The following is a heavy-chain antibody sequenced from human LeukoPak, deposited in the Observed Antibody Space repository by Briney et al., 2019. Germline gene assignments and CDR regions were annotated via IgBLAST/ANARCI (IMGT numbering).Heavy chain of an antibody. Sequence: VASVKVSCKVSGYTLTELSMHWVRQAPGKGLEWMGGFHPEDNVTINAQSFQGRVTMTEDTSTNTAYMELNSLRSDDTAVYYCARARNYQGYSYGFDYWGQGTLVTVSS. J-gene: IGHJ4*02. CDR2: FHPEDNVT. CDR3: ARARNYQGYSYGFDY. D-gene: IGHD5-18*01. CDR1: GYTLTELS. V-gene: IGHV1-24*01.